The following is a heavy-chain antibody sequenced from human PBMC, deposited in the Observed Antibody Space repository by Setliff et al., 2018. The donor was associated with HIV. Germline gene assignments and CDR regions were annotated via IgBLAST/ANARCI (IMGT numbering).Heavy chain of an antibody. CDR3: ARGESSTWDLAEHFQH. D-gene: IGHD2-2*01. J-gene: IGHJ1*01. Sequence: SETLSLTCTVSRGSISGGGYYWSWIRQHPERGLEWIGDVHHTGTTYLNPSLKSRITISVDTSKNQFSLKLGFVTAADTAVYHCARGESSTWDLAEHFQHWGHGTLVTVSS. CDR2: VHHTGTT. V-gene: IGHV4-31*03. CDR1: RGSISGGGYY.